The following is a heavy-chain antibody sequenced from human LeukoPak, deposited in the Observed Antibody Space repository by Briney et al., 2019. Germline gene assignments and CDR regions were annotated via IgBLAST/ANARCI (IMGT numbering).Heavy chain of an antibody. CDR2: ISSSSSYI. CDR1: GFTFSSYW. V-gene: IGHV3-21*01. Sequence: PGGSLRLSCAASGFTFSSYWMSWVRQAPGKGLEWVSSISSSSSYIYYADSVKGRFTISRDNAKNSLYLQMNSLRAEDTAVYYCARVGVGETAFDIWGQGTMVTVSS. D-gene: IGHD1-26*01. J-gene: IGHJ3*02. CDR3: ARVGVGETAFDI.